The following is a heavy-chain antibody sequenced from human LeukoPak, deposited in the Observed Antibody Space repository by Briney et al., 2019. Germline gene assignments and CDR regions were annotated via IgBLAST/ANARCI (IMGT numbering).Heavy chain of an antibody. D-gene: IGHD3-22*01. V-gene: IGHV4-30-4*01. CDR1: GGSISSGDYY. Sequence: SQTLSLTCTVSGGSISSGDYYWSWIRQPPGKGLEWIGYIYYSGSTYYNPSLKSRVTISVDTSKNQFSLKLSSVTAADTAVYYCARSNYYDSSGFDYWGQGTLVTVSS. CDR2: IYYSGST. CDR3: ARSNYYDSSGFDY. J-gene: IGHJ4*02.